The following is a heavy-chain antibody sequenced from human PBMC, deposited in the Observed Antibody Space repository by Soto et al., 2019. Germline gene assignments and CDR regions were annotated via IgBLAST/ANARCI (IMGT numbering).Heavy chain of an antibody. V-gene: IGHV4-30-4*01. J-gene: IGHJ4*02. CDR2: IYYSGST. CDR3: ARVGPALLFDY. Sequence: QVQLQESGPGLVKPSQTLSLTCTVSGGSISSGDYYWSWIRQPPGKGLEWIGYIYYSGSTYYNPSLKSXXTXSXDTSKNQFSLKLSSVTAADTAVYYCARVGPALLFDYWGQGTLVTVSS. D-gene: IGHD2-15*01. CDR1: GGSISSGDYY.